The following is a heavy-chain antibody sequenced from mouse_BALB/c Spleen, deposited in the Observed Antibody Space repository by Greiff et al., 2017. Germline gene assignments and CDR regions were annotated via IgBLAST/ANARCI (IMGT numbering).Heavy chain of an antibody. CDR3: ARDHDSFFDY. CDR2: IWAGGST. CDR1: GFSLTSYG. V-gene: IGHV2-9*02. J-gene: IGHJ2*01. Sequence: QVHVKQSGPGLVAPSQSLSITCTVSGFSLTSYGVHWVRQPPGKGLEWLGVIWAGGSTNYNSALMSRLSISKDNSKSQVFLKMNSLQTDDTAMYYCARDHDSFFDYWGQGTTLTVSS. D-gene: IGHD2-4*01.